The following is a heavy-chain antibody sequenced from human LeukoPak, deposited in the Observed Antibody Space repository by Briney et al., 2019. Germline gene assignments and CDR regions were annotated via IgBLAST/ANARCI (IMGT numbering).Heavy chain of an antibody. V-gene: IGHV4-61*08. CDR2: IYYSGRT. CDR3: ARGEQQLVID. CDR1: GGSISSGDYY. D-gene: IGHD6-13*01. J-gene: IGHJ3*01. Sequence: PSETLSLTCTVSGGSISSGDYYWSWIRQPPGKGLEWIGYIYYSGRTNYNPSLKSRVTISVDTSKNQFSLKLSSVTVADTAVYYCARGEQQLVIDWGQGTMVTVSS.